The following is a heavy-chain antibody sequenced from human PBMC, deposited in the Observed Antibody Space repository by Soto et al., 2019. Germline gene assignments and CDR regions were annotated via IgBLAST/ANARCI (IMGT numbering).Heavy chain of an antibody. J-gene: IGHJ6*02. CDR3: ARTGDVPSYYYGVDV. V-gene: IGHV1-18*01. CDR2: INGYNDNE. D-gene: IGHD3-16*01. CDR1: GYTFTTYD. Sequence: QVQLVQSGAEVKKPGASVTVSCKASGYTFTTYDVSWVRQAPGQGLEWLGWINGYNDNEKYPENLQGRISMTTVTSTSTAYMELRSLRADDTAVSYYARTGDVPSYYYGVDVWGQGTTVTVSS.